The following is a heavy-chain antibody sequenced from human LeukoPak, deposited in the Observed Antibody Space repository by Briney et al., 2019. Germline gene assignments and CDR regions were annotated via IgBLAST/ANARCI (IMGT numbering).Heavy chain of an antibody. CDR2: ISSSSSYI. J-gene: IGHJ4*02. D-gene: IGHD6-13*01. Sequence: GGSLRLSCAASGFTFSSYSMNWVRQAPGKGLEWVSSISSSSSYIYYADSVKGRFTISRDNAKNSLYLQMNSLRAEDTAVYYCARGGIAAAGSLDHWGQGTLVTVSS. CDR1: GFTFSSYS. CDR3: ARGGIAAAGSLDH. V-gene: IGHV3-21*01.